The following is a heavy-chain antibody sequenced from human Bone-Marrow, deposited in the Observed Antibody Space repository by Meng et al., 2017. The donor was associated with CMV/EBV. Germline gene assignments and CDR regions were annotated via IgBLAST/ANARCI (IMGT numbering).Heavy chain of an antibody. J-gene: IGHJ6*01. V-gene: IGHV3-66*02. CDR2: IYSGGST. CDR3: ARYMVRGIYYGMDV. Sequence: GVLKISCAASGFTVSSHYMSWVRQAPGKGLEWVSVIYSGGSTYYADSVKGRFTISRDNSKNTLYLQMNSLRAEDTAVYYCARYMVRGIYYGMDVWGQGTTVTVSS. CDR1: GFTVSSHY. D-gene: IGHD3-10*01.